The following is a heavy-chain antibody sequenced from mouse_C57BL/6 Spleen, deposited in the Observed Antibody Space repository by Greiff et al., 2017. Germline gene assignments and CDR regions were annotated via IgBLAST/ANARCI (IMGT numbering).Heavy chain of an antibody. D-gene: IGHD1-1*01. CDR1: GYTFTSYW. CDR2: IHPNSGST. CDR3: ARYYGSSYDFDY. Sequence: QVQLQQPGAELVKPGASVKLSCKASGYTFTSYWMHWVKQRPGQGLEWIGMIHPNSGSTNYNEKFKSKATLTVDKSPSTAYMQLSSLTSEDSAVYYCARYYGSSYDFDYWGQGTTLTVSS. V-gene: IGHV1-64*01. J-gene: IGHJ2*01.